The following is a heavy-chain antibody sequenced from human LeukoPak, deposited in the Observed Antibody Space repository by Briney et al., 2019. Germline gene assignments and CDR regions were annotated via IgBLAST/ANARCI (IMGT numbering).Heavy chain of an antibody. V-gene: IGHV1-18*01. J-gene: IGHJ4*02. D-gene: IGHD3-3*01. CDR1: GYTFTSYG. CDR2: ISAYNGNT. Sequence: ASVKVSCKASGYTFTSYGISWVRQAPGQGLELTGWISAYNGNTNYAQKLQGRVTMTTDTSTSTAYMELRSLRSDDTAVYYCARVPSNPNYDFWSGYYFDYWGQGTLVTVSS. CDR3: ARVPSNPNYDFWSGYYFDY.